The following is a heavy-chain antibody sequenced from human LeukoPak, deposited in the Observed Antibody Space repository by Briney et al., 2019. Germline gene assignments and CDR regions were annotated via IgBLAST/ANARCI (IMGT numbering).Heavy chain of an antibody. J-gene: IGHJ6*03. CDR2: IIPIFGTA. Sequence: SVKVSCKASGGTFSSYAISWVRQAPGQGLEWMGGIIPIFGTANYAQKFQGRVTITAAESTSTAYMELSSLRSEDTAVFYCARVLSYYYYYMYVWGKGTTVTVSS. V-gene: IGHV1-69*13. D-gene: IGHD3-10*01. CDR1: GGTFSSYA. CDR3: ARVLSYYYYYMYV.